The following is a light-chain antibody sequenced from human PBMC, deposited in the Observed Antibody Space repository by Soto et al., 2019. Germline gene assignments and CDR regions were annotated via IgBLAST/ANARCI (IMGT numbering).Light chain of an antibody. CDR2: DAS. J-gene: IGKJ1*01. CDR1: QSVSSNY. CDR3: QQYSSSRT. Sequence: IVLTQSPGTLSLSPGERATLSCRASQSVSSNYFAWYQQKPGQAPRLLMYDASSRATGIPDRFSGSGSGTDFTLTISRLEPEDFAVYYCQQYSSSRTFGQGTKVDIK. V-gene: IGKV3-20*01.